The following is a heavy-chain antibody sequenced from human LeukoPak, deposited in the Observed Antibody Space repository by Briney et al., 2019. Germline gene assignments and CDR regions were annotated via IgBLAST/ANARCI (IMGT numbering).Heavy chain of an antibody. CDR3: ARESLDTAMVTHFDY. D-gene: IGHD5-18*01. Sequence: PSETLSLTCTVSGGSISRYYWSCIREPPGEGLEGIGYIYYSGSTNYNPSLKSRVTISVDTSKNQFSLKLSSVTAADTAVYYCARESLDTAMVTHFDYWGRGTLVTVSS. CDR2: IYYSGST. V-gene: IGHV4-59*12. CDR1: GGSISRYY. J-gene: IGHJ4*02.